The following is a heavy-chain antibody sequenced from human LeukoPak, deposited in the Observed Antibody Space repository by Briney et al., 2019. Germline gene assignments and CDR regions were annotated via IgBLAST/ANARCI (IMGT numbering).Heavy chain of an antibody. Sequence: SGPALVKPTQTLTLTCTFSGFSLSTSGMCVNWVRQPPGKALEWLARIDWDDDEYYSTSLKSRLTITKDTSKNQVVLTMTNMDPVDTATYYCAHSMYGIAVAGTRVFDPWGQGTLVTVSS. D-gene: IGHD6-19*01. CDR3: AHSMYGIAVAGTRVFDP. J-gene: IGHJ5*02. CDR2: IDWDDDE. CDR1: GFSLSTSGMC. V-gene: IGHV2-70*11.